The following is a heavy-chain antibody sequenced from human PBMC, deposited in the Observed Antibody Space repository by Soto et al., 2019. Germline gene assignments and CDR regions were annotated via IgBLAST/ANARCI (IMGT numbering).Heavy chain of an antibody. CDR1: GGSISSGDYY. Sequence: SETLSLTCTVSGGSISSGDYYFICIRQPPWNGLEWIGYIYYSGSTYYNPSLKSRVTISVDTSKNRFSLKLSSVTAADTAVYYCAREFRAYCTNGVCYNVFDYWGQGTLVTVSS. CDR2: IYYSGST. J-gene: IGHJ4*02. CDR3: AREFRAYCTNGVCYNVFDY. V-gene: IGHV4-30-4*01. D-gene: IGHD2-8*01.